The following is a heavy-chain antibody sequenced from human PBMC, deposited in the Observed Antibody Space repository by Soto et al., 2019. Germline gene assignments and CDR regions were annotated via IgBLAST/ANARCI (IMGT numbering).Heavy chain of an antibody. Sequence: PETLCLTCTVSGGSISTYYWTGFQQPPGKGLEWIGFVYYSGSTNYNPSLKSRVSISVDTSKNQFSLKVNSVTAADTAVYYCAREATATTPCYFDYWGQGTFVTVS. CDR3: AREATATTPCYFDY. V-gene: IGHV4-59*01. J-gene: IGHJ4*02. D-gene: IGHD4-4*01. CDR2: VYYSGST. CDR1: GGSISTYY.